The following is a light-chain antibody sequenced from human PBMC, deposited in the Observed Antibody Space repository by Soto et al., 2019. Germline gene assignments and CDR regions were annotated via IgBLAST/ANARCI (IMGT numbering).Light chain of an antibody. CDR2: DVS. Sequence: SVLTQPASFSGSPVQSITISCPATSSDFGVYNYVSWYQQHPGKAPKLMIYDVSNRPSGVSNRFSGSKSGNTASLTISGLQAEDEADYYCSSYTSSSTYVVFGGGTRSPS. V-gene: IGLV2-14*01. J-gene: IGLJ2*01. CDR1: SSDFGVYNY. CDR3: SSYTSSSTYVV.